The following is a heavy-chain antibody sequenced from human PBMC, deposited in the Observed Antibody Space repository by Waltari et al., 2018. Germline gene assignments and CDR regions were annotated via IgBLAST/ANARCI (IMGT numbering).Heavy chain of an antibody. CDR3: ARDQSIAARRDWFDP. Sequence: QVQLVQSGAEVKKPGASVKVSCKASGYTFTSYAMHWVRQAPGQRLEWMGWINDGNGNTKYSQKFQGRVTITRDTSASTAYMELSSLRSEDTAVYYWARDQSIAARRDWFDPWGQGTLVTVSS. V-gene: IGHV1-3*01. CDR2: INDGNGNT. CDR1: GYTFTSYA. J-gene: IGHJ5*02. D-gene: IGHD6-6*01.